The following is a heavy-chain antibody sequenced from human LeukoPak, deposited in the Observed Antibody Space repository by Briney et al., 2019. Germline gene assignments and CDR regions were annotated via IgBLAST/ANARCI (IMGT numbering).Heavy chain of an antibody. CDR1: GFTFSSYA. CDR3: ANWGSAFDI. D-gene: IGHD7-27*01. V-gene: IGHV3-23*01. Sequence: GGSLRLSCAASGFTFSSYAMSWVRQAPGKGLEWVSAISGSGGSTYYADSVKGRFTISRDNAKNTLFLQMNSLRAEDTAVYYCANWGSAFDIWGQGTMVIVSS. CDR2: ISGSGGST. J-gene: IGHJ3*02.